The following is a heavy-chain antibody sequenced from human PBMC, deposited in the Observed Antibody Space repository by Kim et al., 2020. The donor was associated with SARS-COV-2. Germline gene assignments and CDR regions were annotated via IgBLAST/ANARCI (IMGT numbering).Heavy chain of an antibody. D-gene: IGHD3-22*01. CDR1: GFTFSSYA. J-gene: IGHJ4*02. Sequence: GGSLRLSCAASGFTFSSYAMSWVRQAPGKGLEWVSAISGSGGSTYYADSVKGRFTISRDNSKNTLYLQMNSLRAEDTAVYYCAKDPTRYDSSGPFDYWGQGTLVTVSS. CDR2: ISGSGGST. V-gene: IGHV3-23*01. CDR3: AKDPTRYDSSGPFDY.